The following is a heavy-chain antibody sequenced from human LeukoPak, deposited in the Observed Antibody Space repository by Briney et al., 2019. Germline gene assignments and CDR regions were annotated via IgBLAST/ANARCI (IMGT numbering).Heavy chain of an antibody. CDR1: GGSISSYY. V-gene: IGHV4-4*07. J-gene: IGHJ4*02. CDR2: IYTSGST. CDR3: ARQTGYCSSTSCYANNFDY. Sequence: PSETLSLTCTVSGGSISSYYWSWIRQPAGKGLEWIGRIYTSGSTNYNPSLKSRVTMSVDTSKNQFSLKLSSVAAADTAVYYCARQTGYCSSTSCYANNFDYWGQGTLVTVSS. D-gene: IGHD2-2*01.